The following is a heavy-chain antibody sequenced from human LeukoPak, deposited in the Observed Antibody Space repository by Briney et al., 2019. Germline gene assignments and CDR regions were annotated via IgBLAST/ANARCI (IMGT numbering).Heavy chain of an antibody. CDR3: ASVRRIAVAGRYYYYGMDV. CDR1: GYTFTSYD. V-gene: IGHV1-8*01. Sequence: ASVKVSCKASGYTFTSYDINWVRQATGQGLEWMGWMNPNSGNTGYAQKFQGRVTMTMNTSISTAYMELSSLRSEDTAVYYCASVRRIAVAGRYYYYGMDVWGQGTTVTVSS. J-gene: IGHJ6*02. CDR2: MNPNSGNT. D-gene: IGHD6-19*01.